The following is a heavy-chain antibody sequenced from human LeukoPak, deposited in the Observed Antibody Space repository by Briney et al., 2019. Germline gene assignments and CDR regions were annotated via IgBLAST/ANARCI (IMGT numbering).Heavy chain of an antibody. CDR1: GGSISSSGYY. CDR3: ARISLTGYAPISGYFDY. D-gene: IGHD3-9*01. Sequence: SETLSLTCTVSGGSISSSGYYWGWIRQPPGKGLERIESIYSSGSTYYNPSRKSRITITINTAKNQFSLKLNSVTAADTAVYYCARISLTGYAPISGYFDYWGQGTLVTVSS. CDR2: IYSSGST. J-gene: IGHJ4*02. V-gene: IGHV4-39*07.